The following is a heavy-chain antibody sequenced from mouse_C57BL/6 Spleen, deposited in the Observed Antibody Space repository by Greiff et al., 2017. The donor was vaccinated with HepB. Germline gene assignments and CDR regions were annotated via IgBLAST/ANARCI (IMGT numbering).Heavy chain of an antibody. V-gene: IGHV1-26*01. J-gene: IGHJ3*01. Sequence: VQLQQSGPELVKPGASVKISCKASGYTFTDYYMNWVKQSHGKSLEWIGDINPNNGGTCYNQKFKGKATLTVDKSSSTAYMELRSLTSEDSAVYYCARSYGSSPWFAYWGQGTLVTVSA. D-gene: IGHD1-1*01. CDR1: GYTFTDYY. CDR3: ARSYGSSPWFAY. CDR2: INPNNGGT.